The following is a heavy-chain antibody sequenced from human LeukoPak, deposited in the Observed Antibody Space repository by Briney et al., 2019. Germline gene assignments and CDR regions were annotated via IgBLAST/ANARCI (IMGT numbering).Heavy chain of an antibody. CDR3: ARVNGDYYHDYYLDV. V-gene: IGHV3-53*01. J-gene: IGHJ6*03. D-gene: IGHD4-17*01. CDR1: GFTVSSYY. CDR2: IYSGGST. Sequence: GGSLRLSCVASGFTVSSYYVSWVRQAPGKGLEWVSVIYSGGSTYYADSVEGRFTVSRDNAKNSLYLQMNSLRAEDKAVYYCARVNGDYYHDYYLDVWGRGTTVTVSS.